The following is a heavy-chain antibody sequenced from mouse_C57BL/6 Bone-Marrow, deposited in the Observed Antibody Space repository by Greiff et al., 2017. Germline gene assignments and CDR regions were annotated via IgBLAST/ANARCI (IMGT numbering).Heavy chain of an antibody. V-gene: IGHV10-1*01. J-gene: IGHJ4*01. D-gene: IGHD2-4*01. CDR2: IRSKSNNYAT. CDR3: VRHYAIRLRRGAMGY. Sequence: EVQLVESGGGLVQPKGSLKLSCAASGFSFNTYAMNWVRQAPGQGLEWVARIRSKSNNYATYYADSVKDRFTISRIDTEDMLYLQMNNLKTEDTAMYYWVRHYAIRLRRGAMGYWGQGTSVTVAS. CDR1: GFSFNTYA.